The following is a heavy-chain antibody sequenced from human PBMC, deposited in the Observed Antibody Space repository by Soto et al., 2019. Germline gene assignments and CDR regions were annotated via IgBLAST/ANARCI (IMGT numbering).Heavy chain of an antibody. J-gene: IGHJ5*02. CDR3: AREGGGDDYIWGSYRP. D-gene: IGHD3-16*02. V-gene: IGHV1-69*08. Sequence: QVQLVQSGAEVKKPGSLVKVSCKASGGTFSSYTISWVRQAPGQGLEWMGRIIPILGIANYAQKFQGRVTITADKSTSTAYMELSSLRSEDTAVYYCAREGGGDDYIWGSYRPWGQGTLVTVSS. CDR1: GGTFSSYT. CDR2: IIPILGIA.